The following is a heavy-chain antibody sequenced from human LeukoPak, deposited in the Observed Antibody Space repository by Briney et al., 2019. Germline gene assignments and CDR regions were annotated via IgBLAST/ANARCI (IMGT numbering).Heavy chain of an antibody. CDR1: GYTLTELS. Sequence: ASVKVSCKVSGYTLTELSMHWVRQAPGKGLEWMGGFDPEDGETIYAQKFQGRVTMTEDTSTDTAYMELSSLRSGDTAVYYCASTMIVVALFDYWGQGTLVTVSS. J-gene: IGHJ4*02. V-gene: IGHV1-24*01. CDR2: FDPEDGET. D-gene: IGHD3-22*01. CDR3: ASTMIVVALFDY.